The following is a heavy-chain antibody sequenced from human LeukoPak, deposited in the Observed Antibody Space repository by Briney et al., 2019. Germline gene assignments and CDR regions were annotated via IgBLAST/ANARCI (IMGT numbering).Heavy chain of an antibody. D-gene: IGHD2-15*01. CDR1: GGSISSYY. Sequence: SETLSLTCTVSGGSISSYYWTWIRQTPGKGLEWMGYVYYTGSTNYNPSLKSRITISVDTSKNQFSLKLTSATAADTAIYYCARSYRGYCSGGSCHSGYLDYWGQGSLVSVSA. V-gene: IGHV4-59*01. CDR2: VYYTGST. J-gene: IGHJ4*02. CDR3: ARSYRGYCSGGSCHSGYLDY.